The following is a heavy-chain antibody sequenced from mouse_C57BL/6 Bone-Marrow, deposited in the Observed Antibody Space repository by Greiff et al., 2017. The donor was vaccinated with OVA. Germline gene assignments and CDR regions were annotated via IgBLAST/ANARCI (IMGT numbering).Heavy chain of an antibody. CDR1: GYTFTSYW. D-gene: IGHD1-1*01. CDR3: ARGTTVVATGYWYFDV. J-gene: IGHJ1*03. V-gene: IGHV1-55*01. CDR2: IYPGSGST. Sequence: QVQLQQPGAELVKPGASVKMSCKASGYTFTSYWITWVKQRPGQGLEWIGDIYPGSGSTNYNEKFKSKATLTVDTSSSTAYMQLSSLTSEDSAVYYCARGTTVVATGYWYFDVWGTGTTVTVSS.